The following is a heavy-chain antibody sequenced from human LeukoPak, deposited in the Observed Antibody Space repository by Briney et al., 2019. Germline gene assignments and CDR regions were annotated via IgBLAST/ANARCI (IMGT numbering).Heavy chain of an antibody. Sequence: GGSLRLSCAASGFSFSSYGTHWVRQAPGKGLEWVAVISYDGTNKDYADSVKGRFTISRDNSKNTLFLQMNSLRTEDTAVYYCAKDRRWNGAFDHWGQGTLVTVSS. D-gene: IGHD1-1*01. CDR3: AKDRRWNGAFDH. V-gene: IGHV3-30*18. CDR2: ISYDGTNK. CDR1: GFSFSSYG. J-gene: IGHJ4*02.